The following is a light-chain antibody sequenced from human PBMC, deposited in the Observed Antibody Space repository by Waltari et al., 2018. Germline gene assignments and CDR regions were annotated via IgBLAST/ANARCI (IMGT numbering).Light chain of an antibody. CDR3: QQYYSTPT. V-gene: IGKV4-1*01. CDR1: QSVLYSSNNRNY. J-gene: IGKJ1*01. CDR2: WAS. Sequence: DIVMTQSPDSLAESLGERATINCKSSQSVLYSSNNRNYLTWYQQKPGQPPKLLIYWASTRESGVPDRFSGSGSGTDFTLTISSLQAEDVAVYYCQQYYSTPTFGQGTKVEIK.